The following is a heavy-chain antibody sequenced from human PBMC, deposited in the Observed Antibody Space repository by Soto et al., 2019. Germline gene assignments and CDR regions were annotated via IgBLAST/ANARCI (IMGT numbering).Heavy chain of an antibody. CDR3: ARGMGDWGTYYYYYGMDV. V-gene: IGHV4-59*01. CDR1: GASLNSSY. Sequence: SETLSLTCTVSGASLNSSYWSWIRQPPGKGPEWIGYVYYAGATNYNPSLESRVTISPDTSRNQFSLTLRSVTAADTAVYYCARGMGDWGTYYYYYGMDVWGQGTTVTVSS. D-gene: IGHD3-16*01. CDR2: VYYAGAT. J-gene: IGHJ6*02.